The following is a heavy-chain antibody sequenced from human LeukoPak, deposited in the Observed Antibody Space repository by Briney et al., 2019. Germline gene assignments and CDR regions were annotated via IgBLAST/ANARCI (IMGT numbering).Heavy chain of an antibody. CDR3: ARGHITMPSPPKKRRYYFDY. Sequence: SQTLSLTCTVSGGSISSGSYYWSWIRQPAGKGLEWIGRIYTSGSTNYNPSLKSRVTISVDTSKNQFSLKLSSVTAADTAVYYCARGHITMPSPPKKRRYYFDYWGQGTLVTVSS. CDR1: GGSISSGSYY. J-gene: IGHJ4*02. V-gene: IGHV4-61*02. D-gene: IGHD3-10*01. CDR2: IYTSGST.